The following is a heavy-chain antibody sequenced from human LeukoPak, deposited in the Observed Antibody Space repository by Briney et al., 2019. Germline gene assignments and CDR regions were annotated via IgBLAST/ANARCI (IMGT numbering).Heavy chain of an antibody. J-gene: IGHJ4*02. CDR1: GFTFSSYS. CDR3: ARGQQLASFDY. D-gene: IGHD6-13*01. CDR2: ISSSSSTI. V-gene: IGHV3-48*01. Sequence: PGGSLRLSCAASGFTFSSYSMNWVRQAPGKGLEWVSYISSSSSTIYYADSVKGRFTISRDNAKNSLYLQMNSLRAEDTAVYHCARGQQLASFDYWGQGTLVTVSS.